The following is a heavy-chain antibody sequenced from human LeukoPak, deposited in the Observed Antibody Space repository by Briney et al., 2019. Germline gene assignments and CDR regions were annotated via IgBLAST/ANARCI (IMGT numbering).Heavy chain of an antibody. V-gene: IGHV3-53*01. J-gene: IGHJ6*02. CDR3: ARSVAKVGHYYYYGMDV. CDR1: GFTVSSDY. D-gene: IGHD3/OR15-3a*01. Sequence: GGSLRLSWAASGFTVSSDYMSLVRQAPGKGLEWVSVIYSGDTTYYVDSVKARFSISRDNSKNPLFLQMDSLSADDTAVYYRARSVAKVGHYYYYGMDVWGQGTTVTVSS. CDR2: IYSGDTT.